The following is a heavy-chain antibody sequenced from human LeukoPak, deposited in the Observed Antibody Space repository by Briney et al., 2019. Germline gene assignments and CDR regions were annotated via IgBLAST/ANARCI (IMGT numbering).Heavy chain of an antibody. Sequence: GGSLRLSCAASGFTFSSYGMHWVRQAPGKGLEWVAVIWYDGSNKYNADSVKGRFTISRDNSKNTLYLQMNSLRAEDTAVYYCARRLRGRYYFDYWGQGTLVTVSS. J-gene: IGHJ4*02. CDR3: ARRLRGRYYFDY. CDR1: GFTFSSYG. V-gene: IGHV3-33*01. CDR2: IWYDGSNK. D-gene: IGHD3-16*01.